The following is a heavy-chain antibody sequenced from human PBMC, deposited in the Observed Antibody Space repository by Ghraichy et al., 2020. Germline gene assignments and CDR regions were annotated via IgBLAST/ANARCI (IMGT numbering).Heavy chain of an antibody. J-gene: IGHJ4*02. D-gene: IGHD3-3*01. V-gene: IGHV4-34*01. Sequence: SETLSLTCAVYGGSFSGYYWSWIRQPPGKGLEWIGEINHSGSTNYNPSLKSRVTISVDTSKNQFSLKLSSVTAADTAVYYCARGPSTSFVATAPFDYWGQGTLVTVSS. CDR1: GGSFSGYY. CDR3: ARGPSTSFVATAPFDY. CDR2: INHSGST.